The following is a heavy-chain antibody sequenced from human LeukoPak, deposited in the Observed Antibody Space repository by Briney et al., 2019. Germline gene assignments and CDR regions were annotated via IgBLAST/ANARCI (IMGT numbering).Heavy chain of an antibody. CDR2: INRDGSQK. CDR3: ARVFWETVNTGYYSDF. J-gene: IGHJ4*02. V-gene: IGHV3-7*01. CDR1: GFTFSRYW. D-gene: IGHD3-22*01. Sequence: GGSLRLSCAASGFTFSRYWIHWVRQAPGKGLEWVANINRDGSQKNHVDSVQGRFTISRDNAKNSPYLQMNSLRAEDTAVYYCARVFWETVNTGYYSDFWGQGTLVTVSS.